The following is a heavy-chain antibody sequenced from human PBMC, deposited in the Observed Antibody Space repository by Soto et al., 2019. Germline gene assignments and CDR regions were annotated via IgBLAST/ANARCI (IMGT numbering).Heavy chain of an antibody. J-gene: IGHJ3*02. Sequence: QVQLVESGGGVVQPGRSLRLSCAASGFTFSSYAMHWVRQAPGKGLEWVAVISYDGSNTYYAGSVKGRFTISRDNSKNTLYRQMNSLRAADTAVYSCARGESGWWKEAFDIWGQGTRVTVSS. CDR2: ISYDGSNT. CDR3: ARGESGWWKEAFDI. V-gene: IGHV3-30-3*01. D-gene: IGHD6-19*01. CDR1: GFTFSSYA.